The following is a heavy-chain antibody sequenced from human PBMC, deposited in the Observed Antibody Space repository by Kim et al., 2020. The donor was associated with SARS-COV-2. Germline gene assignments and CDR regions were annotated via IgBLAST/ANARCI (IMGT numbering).Heavy chain of an antibody. Sequence: SVKVSCKASGGTFSSYAISWVRQAPGQGLEWMGRIIPILGIANYAQKFQGRVTITADKSTSTAYMELSSLRSVDTAVYYCARDLTVVVPAATQGYYYYYGMDVWGQGTTVTVSS. CDR1: GGTFSSYA. CDR2: IIPILGIA. D-gene: IGHD2-2*01. V-gene: IGHV1-69*04. J-gene: IGHJ6*02. CDR3: ARDLTVVVPAATQGYYYYYGMDV.